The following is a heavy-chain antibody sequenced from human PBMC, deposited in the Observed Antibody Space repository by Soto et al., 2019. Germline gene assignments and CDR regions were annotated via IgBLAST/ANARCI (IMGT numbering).Heavy chain of an antibody. V-gene: IGHV3-23*01. CDR2: ISGIGGTT. J-gene: IGHJ4*02. D-gene: IGHD3-3*01. CDR1: GFTFSSYA. CDR3: AMTPSCGYYPFDY. Sequence: PGGSLRLSCAASGFTFSSYAMGWVRQAPGKGLEWVSGISGIGGTTIYADSVKGRFTISRDNSKNTLHLQMNSLRAEDTAVYYCAMTPSCGYYPFDYWGQGTLVTVSS.